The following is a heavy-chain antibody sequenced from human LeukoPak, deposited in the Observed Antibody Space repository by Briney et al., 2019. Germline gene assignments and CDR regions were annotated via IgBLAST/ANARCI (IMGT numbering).Heavy chain of an antibody. J-gene: IGHJ5*02. CDR2: INPSGGST. CDR3: AREYSSSWYWFDP. V-gene: IGHV1-46*01. CDR1: GYTFTSYY. Sequence: ASVKVSCKASGYTFTSYYMHWVRQAPGQGLEWMGIINPSGGSTSYAQKFQGRVTMTRDTSTSTVYMELRSLRSDDTAVYYCAREYSSSWYWFDPWGQGTLVTVSS. D-gene: IGHD6-13*01.